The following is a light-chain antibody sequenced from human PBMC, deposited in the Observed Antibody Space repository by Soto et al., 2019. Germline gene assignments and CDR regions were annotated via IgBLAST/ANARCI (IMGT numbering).Light chain of an antibody. CDR3: QQYGSSPRLT. CDR1: QSVSSSY. J-gene: IGKJ4*01. V-gene: IGKV3-20*01. CDR2: GAS. Sequence: ETVLTHSPGTLSLSPCERATLSFSASQSVSSSYLAWYQQKPGQAPRLLIYGASSRATGIPDRFSGSGSGTDFTLTISRLEPEDFAVYYCQQYGSSPRLTFGGGTKVDIK.